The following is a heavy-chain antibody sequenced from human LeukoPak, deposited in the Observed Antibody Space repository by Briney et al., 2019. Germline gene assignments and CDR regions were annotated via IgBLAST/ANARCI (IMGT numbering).Heavy chain of an antibody. CDR1: GGSISIYY. CDR3: AGAAGDYYYYDYGMDV. CDR2: IYYSGST. D-gene: IGHD3-16*01. Sequence: PTETLSLTCTVSGGSISIYYWGWIRQPPGKGLEWMGYIYYSGSTNYNPSLKSRVAISVDTSNNQSSLKLSCVTAADTAAYYCAGAAGDYYYYDYGMDVWGQGTTVTVSS. V-gene: IGHV4-59*01. J-gene: IGHJ6*02.